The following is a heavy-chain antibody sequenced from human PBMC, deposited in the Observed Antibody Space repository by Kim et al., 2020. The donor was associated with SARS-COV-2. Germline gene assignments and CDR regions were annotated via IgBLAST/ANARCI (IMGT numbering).Heavy chain of an antibody. CDR1: GGSISSSSYY. CDR3: AIERITMIVVVQGPDAFDI. Sequence: SETLSLTCTVSGGSISSSSYYWGWIRQPPGKGLEWIGSIYYSGSTYYNPSLKSRVTISVDTSKNQFSLKLSSVTAADTAVYYCAIERITMIVVVQGPDAFDIWGQGTMVTVSS. V-gene: IGHV4-39*02. D-gene: IGHD3-22*01. CDR2: IYYSGST. J-gene: IGHJ3*02.